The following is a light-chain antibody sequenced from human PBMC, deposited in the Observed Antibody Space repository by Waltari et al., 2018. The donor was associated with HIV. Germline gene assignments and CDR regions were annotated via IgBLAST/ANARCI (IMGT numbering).Light chain of an antibody. Sequence: ERFMTQSPATLSVSPGERATLFCRASESVSKDLAWYQQKPGQSPRLLIYGASIRATGVTARFSGSGSGTEFNLTISTLQSDDSAVYYCQQYNTIPPFTFGPGTKVHIK. V-gene: IGKV3-15*01. CDR3: QQYNTIPPFT. CDR1: ESVSKD. J-gene: IGKJ3*01. CDR2: GAS.